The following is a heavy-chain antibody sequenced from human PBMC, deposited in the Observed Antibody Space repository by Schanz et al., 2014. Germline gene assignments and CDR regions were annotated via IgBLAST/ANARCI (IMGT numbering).Heavy chain of an antibody. V-gene: IGHV1-46*03. D-gene: IGHD3-22*01. CDR3: AGAVDSSGYYFDY. CDR2: VNPSVRGT. J-gene: IGHJ4*02. CDR1: GYTLSAYS. Sequence: QVQLVQSGTEVKKPGASVKVSCKASGYTLSAYSLHWVRQAPGQGLEWMGIVNPSVRGTHFAREFQGRVTVTSDTSTSTVYMELSGLRSEDTAVDYCAGAVDSSGYYFDYWGQGTLVTVSS.